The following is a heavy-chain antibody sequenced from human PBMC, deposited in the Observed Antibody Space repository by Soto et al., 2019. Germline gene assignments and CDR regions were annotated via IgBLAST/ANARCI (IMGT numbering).Heavy chain of an antibody. V-gene: IGHV1-69*04. J-gene: IGHJ4*02. CDR3: ARDGEMEYSSSPAYPTSGAHAY. CDR2: IIPILGIA. CDR1: GGTFSSYT. D-gene: IGHD6-6*01. Sequence: SVKVSCKASGGTFSSYTISWVRQAPGQGLEWMGRIIPILGIANYAQKFQGRVTITADKSTSTAYMEPSSLRSEDTAVYYCARDGEMEYSSSPAYPTSGAHAYSGQGTLVPVSS.